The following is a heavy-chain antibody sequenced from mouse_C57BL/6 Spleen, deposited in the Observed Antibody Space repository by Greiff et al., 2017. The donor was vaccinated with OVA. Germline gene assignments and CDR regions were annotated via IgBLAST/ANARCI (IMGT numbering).Heavy chain of an antibody. CDR3: ARWGLYYDYDKNYFDY. Sequence: QVQLQQSGAELVKPGASVKISCKASGYAFSSYWMNWVKQRPGKGLEWIGQIYPGDGDTNYNGKFKGKATLTADKSSSTAYMQLSSLTSEDSAVYFCARWGLYYDYDKNYFDYWGQGTTLTVSS. CDR2: IYPGDGDT. J-gene: IGHJ2*01. V-gene: IGHV1-80*01. D-gene: IGHD2-4*01. CDR1: GYAFSSYW.